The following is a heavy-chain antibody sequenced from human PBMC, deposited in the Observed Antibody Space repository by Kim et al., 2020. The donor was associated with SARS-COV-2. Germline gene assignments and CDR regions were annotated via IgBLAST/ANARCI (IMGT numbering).Heavy chain of an antibody. J-gene: IGHJ3*01. CDR1: GFPFTRHS. Sequence: GGSLRLSCAASGFPFTRHSITWVRQAPGKGLDWVAGIGNTCIITDYADSVKGRFTISRDNSKNMAYLQMNSLRVEVTAVYYCAKIDLVGDNDGAWGHG. D-gene: IGHD3-16*01. CDR3: AKIDLVGDNDGA. CDR2: IGNTCIIT. V-gene: IGHV3-23*05.